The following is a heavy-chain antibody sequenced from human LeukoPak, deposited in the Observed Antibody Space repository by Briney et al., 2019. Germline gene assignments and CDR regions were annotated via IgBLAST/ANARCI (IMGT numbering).Heavy chain of an antibody. CDR2: IKQDGSEK. V-gene: IGHV3-7*03. J-gene: IGHJ5*02. Sequence: GGSLRLSCAASGFTFSSYWMSWVRQAPGKGLEWVANIKQDGSEKYYVDSVKGRFTISRDNAKNSLYLQMNSLRAEDTAVYYCAKDRYSGYDYLGYNWFDPWGQGTLVTVSS. CDR1: GFTFSSYW. CDR3: AKDRYSGYDYLGYNWFDP. D-gene: IGHD5-12*01.